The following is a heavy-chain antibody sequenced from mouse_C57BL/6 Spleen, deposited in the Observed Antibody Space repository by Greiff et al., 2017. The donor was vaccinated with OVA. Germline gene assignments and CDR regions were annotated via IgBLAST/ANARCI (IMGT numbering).Heavy chain of an antibody. CDR2: IYPGSGNT. CDR3: ARLPTVVDFDY. J-gene: IGHJ2*01. CDR1: GYTFTDYY. V-gene: IGHV1-76*01. D-gene: IGHD1-1*01. Sequence: QVQLQQSGAELVRPGASVKLSCKASGYTFTDYYINWVKQRPGQGLEWIARIYPGSGNTYYNEKFKGKATLTAEKSSSTAYMQLSSLTSEDSAVYFCARLPTVVDFDYWGQGTTLTVSS.